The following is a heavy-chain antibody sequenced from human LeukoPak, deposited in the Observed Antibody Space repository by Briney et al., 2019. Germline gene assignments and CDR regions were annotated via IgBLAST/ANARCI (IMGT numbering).Heavy chain of an antibody. Sequence: GASVKVSCKASGYTFTGYYMHWVRQAPGQGLEWMGWINPNSGGTNYAQKFQGRVTMTRDTSISTAYMELSRLRSDDTAVYYCARDLVGATGTGEDYWGQGTLVTVSS. V-gene: IGHV1-2*02. CDR3: ARDLVGATGTGEDY. CDR1: GYTFTGYY. CDR2: INPNSGGT. D-gene: IGHD1-26*01. J-gene: IGHJ4*02.